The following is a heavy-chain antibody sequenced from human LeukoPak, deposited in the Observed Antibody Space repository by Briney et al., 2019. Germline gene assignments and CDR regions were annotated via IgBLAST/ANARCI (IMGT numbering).Heavy chain of an antibody. CDR1: GGTFSSYA. CDR2: IIPIFGTA. J-gene: IGHJ5*02. CDR3: ARDLPTGRGYSSGWYKGVWFDP. D-gene: IGHD6-19*01. V-gene: IGHV1-69*13. Sequence: SVKVSCKASGGTFSSYAISWVRQAPGQGLEWMGGIIPIFGTANYAQKFQGRVTITADESTSTAYTELSSLRSEDTAVYYCARDLPTGRGYSSGWYKGVWFDPWGQGTLVTVSS.